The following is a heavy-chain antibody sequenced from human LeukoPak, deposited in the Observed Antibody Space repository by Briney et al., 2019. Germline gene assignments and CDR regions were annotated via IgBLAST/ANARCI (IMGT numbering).Heavy chain of an antibody. CDR1: GFTFDDYA. CDR2: ISWNSGSI. D-gene: IGHD2-2*01. V-gene: IGHV3-9*01. Sequence: GRSLRLSWAASGFTFDDYAMHWVRQAPAKGLEWVSGISWNSGSIGYADSVKGRFTISRDNAKNSLYLQMNSLRAEDTALYYCAKDIRPYCSSTSCYTNWFDPWAREPWSPSPQ. J-gene: IGHJ5*02. CDR3: AKDIRPYCSSTSCYTNWFDP.